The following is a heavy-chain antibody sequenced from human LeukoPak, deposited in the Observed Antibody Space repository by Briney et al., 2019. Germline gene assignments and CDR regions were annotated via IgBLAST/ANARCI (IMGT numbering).Heavy chain of an antibody. D-gene: IGHD3-22*01. CDR3: ARDDLGYYEGIPDAIDY. J-gene: IGHJ4*02. Sequence: GGSLRLSCTASGFTFSDSYMTWIRQAPGKGLEWVSYISNSGREINYADSVKGRFTISRDNAKNSLYLQMNSLRAEDTAVYYCARDDLGYYEGIPDAIDYWGQGTLVTVSS. V-gene: IGHV3-11*06. CDR2: ISNSGREI. CDR1: GFTFSDSY.